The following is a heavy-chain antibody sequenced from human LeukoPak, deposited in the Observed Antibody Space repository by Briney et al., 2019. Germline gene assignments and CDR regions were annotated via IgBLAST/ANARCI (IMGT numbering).Heavy chain of an antibody. Sequence: SEALSLTCAVYGGSFSGYYWSWIRQPPGKGLEWIGEINHSGSTNYNPSLKSRVTISVDTSKNQFSLKLSSVTAADTAVCYCARDCGGDCYDAFDIWGQGTMVTVSS. D-gene: IGHD2-21*02. V-gene: IGHV4-34*01. CDR1: GGSFSGYY. CDR2: INHSGST. J-gene: IGHJ3*02. CDR3: ARDCGGDCYDAFDI.